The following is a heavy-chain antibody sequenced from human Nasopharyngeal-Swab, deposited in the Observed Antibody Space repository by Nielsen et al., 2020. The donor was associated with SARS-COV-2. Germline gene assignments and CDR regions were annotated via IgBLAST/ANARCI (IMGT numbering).Heavy chain of an antibody. CDR1: GFSLSTSGVG. CDR2: IYWNDHK. CDR3: AHSEIVVVPAAKPWFDP. V-gene: IGHV2-5*01. J-gene: IGHJ5*02. Sequence: SGPTLVNPTQTLTLTCTFSGFSLSTSGVGVGWIRQPPGKALEWLALIYWNDHKRYSPSLKSRLTITKDTSKNQVVLTMTNMDPVDTATYYCAHSEIVVVPAAKPWFDPWGQGTLVTVSS. D-gene: IGHD2-2*01.